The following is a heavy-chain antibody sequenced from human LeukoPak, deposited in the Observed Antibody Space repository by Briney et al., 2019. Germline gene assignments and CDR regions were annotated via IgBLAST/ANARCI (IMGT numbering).Heavy chain of an antibody. CDR1: GFTFSNYW. V-gene: IGHV3-7*01. CDR3: ARGWGAKGRCRGGNCNNPEFDY. Sequence: PGGSLRLSCAASGFTFSNYWMNWVRQAPGKGLEWVANIKESGSDKYYVDSVKGRFTISRDNAKDSLYLQMNSMRVEDRAVYYCARGWGAKGRCRGGNCNNPEFDYWGQGTLVTVSS. J-gene: IGHJ4*02. CDR2: IKESGSDK. D-gene: IGHD2-15*01.